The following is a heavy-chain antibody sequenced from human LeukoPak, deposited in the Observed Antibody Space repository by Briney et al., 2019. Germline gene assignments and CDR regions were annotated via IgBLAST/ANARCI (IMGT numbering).Heavy chain of an antibody. V-gene: IGHV4-59*01. CDR1: GGSISSYY. Sequence: KASETLSLTCSVSGGSISSYYWSWIRQPPGRGLEWIGYIFYSGSSNYNPSLKSRVTMSVDTSENQLSLKLRSVTAADTALYYCARAHTSSWYMDYWGQGTLVTVSS. CDR2: IFYSGSS. D-gene: IGHD6-13*01. CDR3: ARAHTSSWYMDY. J-gene: IGHJ4*02.